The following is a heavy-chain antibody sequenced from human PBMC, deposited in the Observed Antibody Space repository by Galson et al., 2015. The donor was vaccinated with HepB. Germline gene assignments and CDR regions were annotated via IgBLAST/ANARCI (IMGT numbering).Heavy chain of an antibody. CDR1: GFTFSGSA. Sequence: SLRLSCAASGFTFSGSAMHWVRQASGKGLEWVGRIRSKANSYATAYAASVKGRFTISRDDSKNTAYLQMNSLKTEDTAVYYCTRPTWGETYYYGSGDDLWWFDPWGQGTLVTVSS. V-gene: IGHV3-73*01. D-gene: IGHD3-10*01. CDR3: TRPTWGETYYYGSGDDLWWFDP. J-gene: IGHJ5*02. CDR2: IRSKANSYAT.